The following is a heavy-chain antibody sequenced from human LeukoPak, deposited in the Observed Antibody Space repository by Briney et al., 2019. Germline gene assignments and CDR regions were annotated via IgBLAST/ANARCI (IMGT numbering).Heavy chain of an antibody. CDR1: GGSFSGYY. V-gene: IGHV4-34*01. Sequence: SETLSLTCAIYGGSFSGYYWSWIRQPPGKGLEWIGEINHSGSTNYNPSLKSRVTISVDTSKNQFSLKLSSVTAADTAVYYCARGRPWFDPWGQGTLVTVSS. CDR3: ARGRPWFDP. CDR2: INHSGST. J-gene: IGHJ5*02. D-gene: IGHD6-6*01.